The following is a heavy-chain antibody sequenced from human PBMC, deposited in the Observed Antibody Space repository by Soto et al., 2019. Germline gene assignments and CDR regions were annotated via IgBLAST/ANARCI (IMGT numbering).Heavy chain of an antibody. CDR1: GFTFSSYE. CDR2: ISSSGSTI. D-gene: IGHD1-26*01. CDR3: AREDSSDAFDY. Sequence: PGGSLRLSCATSGFTFSSYEMNWVRQAPGKGLEWLSYISSSGSTIYYADSPKGRFTISRDNAKNSLYLQMNSLRAEDTAVYYCAREDSSDAFDYWGQGTLVTVSS. J-gene: IGHJ4*02. V-gene: IGHV3-48*03.